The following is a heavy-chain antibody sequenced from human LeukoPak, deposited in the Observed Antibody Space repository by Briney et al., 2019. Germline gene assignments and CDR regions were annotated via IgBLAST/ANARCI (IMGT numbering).Heavy chain of an antibody. V-gene: IGHV3-15*01. CDR2: IKSKTDGGTT. CDR1: GFTFSSAW. D-gene: IGHD6-19*01. J-gene: IGHJ4*02. Sequence: GGSLRLSCAASGFTFSSAWMRLVRQAPGKGLEWVGRIKSKTDGGTTDYAAPVKGRVTISSDDSKNTLYLQMNSLKTEDTAVYYCTTDIEGIAVAGRDYWGQGTLVTVSS. CDR3: TTDIEGIAVAGRDY.